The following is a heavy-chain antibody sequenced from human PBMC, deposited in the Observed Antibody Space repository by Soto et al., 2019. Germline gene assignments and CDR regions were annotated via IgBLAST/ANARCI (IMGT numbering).Heavy chain of an antibody. V-gene: IGHV3-64D*06. CDR2: ISSNGGST. CDR1: GVIFRDNK. J-gene: IGHJ4*02. D-gene: IGHD2-2*01. CDR3: VMRDCGRTSCYGY. Sequence: PGRALRLSCSASGVIFRDNKMHWVRQAPGKRLEYVSAISSNGGSTYYADSVKDRFTISRDNFKKTLYLQMSSLRVDDTAVYYCVMRDCGRTSCYGYWGQGT.